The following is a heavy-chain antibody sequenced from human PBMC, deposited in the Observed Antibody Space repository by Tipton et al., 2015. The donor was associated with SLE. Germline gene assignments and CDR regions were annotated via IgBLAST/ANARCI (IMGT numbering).Heavy chain of an antibody. V-gene: IGHV4-39*07. Sequence: TLSLTCTVSGGSIRSRSYYWGWIRQPPGKGLEWIRSISYSGSTYYNPSLKSRVTISVDTSKNRFSLQLSSVTAADTAVYYCARRDCINGVCYTGSWYFDLWGRGTLVTVSS. D-gene: IGHD2-8*01. CDR1: GGSIRSRSYY. CDR2: ISYSGST. J-gene: IGHJ2*01. CDR3: ARRDCINGVCYTGSWYFDL.